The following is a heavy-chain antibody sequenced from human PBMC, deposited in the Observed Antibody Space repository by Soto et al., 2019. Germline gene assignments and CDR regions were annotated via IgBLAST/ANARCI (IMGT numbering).Heavy chain of an antibody. CDR1: GGAISSGDYY. Sequence: PSETLSLTCTVSGGAISSGDYYWTWIRQPPGKGLGWIGFIYDSGSLYYNPSLRSRVSMSVDTSNDRFSLNLTAVTAADTAVYYCARLNYDYVWGSLSGMDGGGQGTTVTVS. V-gene: IGHV4-30-4*01. CDR3: ARLNYDYVWGSLSGMDG. D-gene: IGHD3-16*01. CDR2: IYDSGSL. J-gene: IGHJ6*02.